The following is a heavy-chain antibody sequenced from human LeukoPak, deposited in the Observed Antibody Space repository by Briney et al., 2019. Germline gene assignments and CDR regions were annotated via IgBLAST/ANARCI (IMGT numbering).Heavy chain of an antibody. D-gene: IGHD3-22*01. CDR1: GGSISSNNW. V-gene: IGHV4-61*05. CDR3: ARGDSYDSSGYYYGLDY. CDR2: ISYSGST. J-gene: IGHJ4*02. Sequence: SETLSLTCAVSGGSISSNNWWGWVRQPPGKGLEWIGYISYSGSTSYNPSLKSRVTISVDTSKNQLSLELSSVTAADTAVYYCARGDSYDSSGYYYGLDYWGQGTLVTVSS.